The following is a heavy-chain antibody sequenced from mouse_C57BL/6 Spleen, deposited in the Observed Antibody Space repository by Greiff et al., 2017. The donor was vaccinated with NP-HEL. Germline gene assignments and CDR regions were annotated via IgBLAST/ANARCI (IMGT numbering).Heavy chain of an antibody. Sequence: VQLQESGAELVRPGTSVKMSCKASGYTFTNYWIGWAKQRPGHGLEWIGDIYPGGGYTNYNEKFKGKATLTADKSSSTAYMQFSSLTSEDSAIYYCARKGYGSDFDYWGQGTTLTVSS. V-gene: IGHV1-63*01. J-gene: IGHJ2*01. CDR1: GYTFTNYW. D-gene: IGHD1-1*01. CDR3: ARKGYGSDFDY. CDR2: IYPGGGYT.